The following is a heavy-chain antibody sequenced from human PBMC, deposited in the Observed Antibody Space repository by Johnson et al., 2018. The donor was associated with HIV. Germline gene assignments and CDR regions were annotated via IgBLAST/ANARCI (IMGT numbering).Heavy chain of an antibody. CDR2: IWYDGSNK. CDR1: GFTFSSYG. CDR3: AKDPPGVDDIHAFDI. J-gene: IGHJ3*02. Sequence: QVLLVESGGGVVQPGRSLRLSCAASGFTFSSYGMHWVRQAPGKGLEWVAVIWYDGSNKYYADSVKGRFTISRDNSKDTLYLQMNSLRAEDTAVYYCAKDPPGVDDIHAFDIWGQGTMVTVSS. D-gene: IGHD3-9*01. V-gene: IGHV3-33*06.